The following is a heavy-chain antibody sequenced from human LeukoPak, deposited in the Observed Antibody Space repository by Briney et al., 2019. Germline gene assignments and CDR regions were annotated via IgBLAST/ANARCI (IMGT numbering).Heavy chain of an antibody. D-gene: IGHD5-18*01. CDR1: GFTFSTYA. CDR3: ARDHSYGQNYYFDY. J-gene: IGHJ4*02. Sequence: GGSLRLSCAASGFTFSTYAMDWVRQAPGKGLEWVSYLSSSSSVIYHADSVKGRFTISRDNAKNSLYLQMNSLGAEDTAVYYCARDHSYGQNYYFDYWGQGTLVTVSS. V-gene: IGHV3-48*01. CDR2: LSSSSSVI.